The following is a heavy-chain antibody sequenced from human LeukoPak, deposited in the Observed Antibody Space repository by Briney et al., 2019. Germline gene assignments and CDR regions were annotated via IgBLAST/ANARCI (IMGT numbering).Heavy chain of an antibody. CDR3: AKDRGSTSCYFDY. CDR1: GFTFSSYA. CDR2: ISGSGGRT. J-gene: IGHJ4*02. D-gene: IGHD2-2*01. Sequence: GGSLRLSCAASGFTFSSYAMSWVRQAPGKGLEWVSAISGSGGRTYYADSVKGRFTISRDNSKNTLYLQMNSLRAEDTAVYYCAKDRGSTSCYFDYWGQGTLVTVSS. V-gene: IGHV3-23*01.